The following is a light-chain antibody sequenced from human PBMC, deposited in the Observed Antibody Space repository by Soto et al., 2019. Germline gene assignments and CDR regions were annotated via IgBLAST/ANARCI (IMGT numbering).Light chain of an antibody. CDR1: QTISNW. Sequence: DIQMTQSPSTLSASVGDRVRITCRASQTISNWLAWYQQKPGKAPTLLIYDASTLERGVPSRFSGSGSGTEFSLSINSLQPEDFGTYFCQQYDLYWTFGQGTKVDIK. J-gene: IGKJ1*01. CDR3: QQYDLYWT. V-gene: IGKV1-5*01. CDR2: DAS.